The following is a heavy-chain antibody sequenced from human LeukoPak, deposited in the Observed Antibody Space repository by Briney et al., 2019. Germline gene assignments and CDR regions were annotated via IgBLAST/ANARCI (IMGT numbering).Heavy chain of an antibody. CDR2: IIPIFGTA. D-gene: IGHD3-22*01. CDR1: RGTFSSYA. V-gene: IGHV1-69*13. J-gene: IGHJ4*02. CDR3: ARGSGDYEPPFDY. Sequence: ASVKVSCKASRGTFSSYAISWVRQAPGQGLEWMGGIIPIFGTANYAQKFQGRVTITADESTSTAYMELSSLRSDDTAVYYCARGSGDYEPPFDYWGQGTLVTVSS.